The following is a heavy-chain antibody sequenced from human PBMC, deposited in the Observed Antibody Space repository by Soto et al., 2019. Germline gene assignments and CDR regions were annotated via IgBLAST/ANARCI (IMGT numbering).Heavy chain of an antibody. J-gene: IGHJ4*02. CDR1: GFTFSNSW. CDR3: ARDPAWGSLDY. Sequence: GFLRLSCAASGFTFSNSWMSWVRQAPGKGLEWVADINPVESEKYYVDSVKGRFTVSRDNAKNSLYLQMNSLRVEDTALYYCARDPAWGSLDYWGLGTLVNVSS. D-gene: IGHD7-27*01. V-gene: IGHV3-7*01. CDR2: INPVESEK.